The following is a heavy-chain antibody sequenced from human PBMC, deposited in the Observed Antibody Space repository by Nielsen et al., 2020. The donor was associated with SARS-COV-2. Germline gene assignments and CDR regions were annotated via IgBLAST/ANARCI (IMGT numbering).Heavy chain of an antibody. CDR1: GVSIRSSSYN. D-gene: IGHD2-15*01. Sequence: SETLSLTCTVSGVSIRSSSYNWGWIRQPPGKGLEWIGSIYYSGSTYYNQSLRSRVTISRDTSKNQLSLKLSSVTAADTAVYYCARGNRYCSGGSCYSMKNWFDPWGQGTLVTVSS. CDR2: IYYSGST. V-gene: IGHV4-39*07. J-gene: IGHJ5*02. CDR3: ARGNRYCSGGSCYSMKNWFDP.